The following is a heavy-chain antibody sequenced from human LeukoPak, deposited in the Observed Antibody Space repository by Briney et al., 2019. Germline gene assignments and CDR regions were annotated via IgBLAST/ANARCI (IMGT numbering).Heavy chain of an antibody. CDR2: ISSSGSTI. CDR3: AELGITMIGGV. V-gene: IGHV3-48*03. J-gene: IGHJ6*04. Sequence: GGSLRLSCAASGFTFSSYEMNWVRQAPGKGLEWVSYISSSGSTIYYADSVKGRFTISRDNAENPLYLQMNSLRAEDTAVYYCAELGITMIGGVWGKGTTVTISS. D-gene: IGHD3-10*02. CDR1: GFTFSSYE.